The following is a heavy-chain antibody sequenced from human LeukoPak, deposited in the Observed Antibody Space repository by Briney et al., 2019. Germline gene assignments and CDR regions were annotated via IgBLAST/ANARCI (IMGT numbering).Heavy chain of an antibody. V-gene: IGHV1-18*01. D-gene: IGHD3-3*01. Sequence: ASVKVSCKASGYTFTSYGISWVRQAPGQGLEWMGWISAYNGNTNYAQKLQGRVTMTTDTSTSTAYKELRSLRSDDTAVYYCARSGHYDFWSGYDAVFDYWGQGTLVTVSS. J-gene: IGHJ4*02. CDR2: ISAYNGNT. CDR1: GYTFTSYG. CDR3: ARSGHYDFWSGYDAVFDY.